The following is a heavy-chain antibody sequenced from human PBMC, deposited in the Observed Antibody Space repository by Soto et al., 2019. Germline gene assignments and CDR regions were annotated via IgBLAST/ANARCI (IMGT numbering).Heavy chain of an antibody. J-gene: IGHJ2*01. D-gene: IGHD2-15*01. Sequence: QVQLVQSGPEVKKPGASVKVSCQASGYTFSNYGISWVRQAPGQGLEWMGWTGPYNGNTDYAENFQGRVTMTRDTSTNTAYMELRSLRSDDTALYYCARCYCSIGSCYTCWHFDLWGRGALLTVSS. CDR2: TGPYNGNT. CDR3: ARCYCSIGSCYTCWHFDL. CDR1: GYTFSNYG. V-gene: IGHV1-18*01.